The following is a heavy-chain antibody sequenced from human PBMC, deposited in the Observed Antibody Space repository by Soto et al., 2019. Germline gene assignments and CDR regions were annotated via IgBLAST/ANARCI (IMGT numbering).Heavy chain of an antibody. D-gene: IGHD2-8*02. V-gene: IGHV3-23*01. Sequence: EVQLLESGGGLVQPGGSLRLSCAASGFTFSNYAMSWVRQAPGKGLEWVSGISGSGGSTHYADSVKGRFTISRDNSKNTLYLQMNSLRAEDTAVYYCAKVDYSTVGWFDPWGQGTLVTVSS. CDR2: ISGSGGST. J-gene: IGHJ5*02. CDR1: GFTFSNYA. CDR3: AKVDYSTVGWFDP.